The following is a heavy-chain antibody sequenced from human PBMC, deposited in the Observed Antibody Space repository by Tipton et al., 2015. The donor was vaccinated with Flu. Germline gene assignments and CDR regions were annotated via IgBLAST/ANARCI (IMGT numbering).Heavy chain of an antibody. D-gene: IGHD6-19*01. CDR1: GGSISDYY. J-gene: IGHJ3*02. V-gene: IGHV4-4*07. CDR2: IYTSGNT. Sequence: TLSLTRSVSGGSISDYYWNWVRQPAGKGLEWLGRIYTSGNTNYNPSLHSRITMSLDISKNQFSLRLTPVAAADTAIYYCARARGTGWSQGGGALDIWGRGTMVTVSS. CDR3: ARARGTGWSQGGGALDI.